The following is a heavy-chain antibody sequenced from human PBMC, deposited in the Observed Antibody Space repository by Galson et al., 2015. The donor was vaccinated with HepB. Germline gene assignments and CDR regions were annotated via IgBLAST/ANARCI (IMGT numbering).Heavy chain of an antibody. CDR1: GFTFTGFA. CDR2: ISTSSTTI. Sequence: SLRLSCAASGFTFTGFAMNWVRQAPGKGLEWVSYISTSSTTIYYADSVKGRFTISRDNAKNSLYLQMNSLRVEDTAVYYCARGDYGAYTFRSDYCGQGTLVTVSS. V-gene: IGHV3-48*01. J-gene: IGHJ4*02. D-gene: IGHD4-17*01. CDR3: ARGDYGAYTFRSDY.